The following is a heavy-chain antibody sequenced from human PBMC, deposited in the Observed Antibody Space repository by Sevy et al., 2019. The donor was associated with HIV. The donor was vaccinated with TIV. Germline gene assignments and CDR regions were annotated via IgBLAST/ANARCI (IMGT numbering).Heavy chain of an antibody. CDR3: AKAGGYGDYDFDY. CDR2: ISYDGSNK. J-gene: IGHJ4*02. D-gene: IGHD4-17*01. Sequence: GGSLRLSCAASGFTFSSYGMHWVRQAPGKGLEWVAVISYDGSNKYYADSVKGRFTISRDNSKNTLYLQMNSLRAEDTAVYYCAKAGGYGDYDFDYWGQGTLVTVSS. V-gene: IGHV3-30*18. CDR1: GFTFSSYG.